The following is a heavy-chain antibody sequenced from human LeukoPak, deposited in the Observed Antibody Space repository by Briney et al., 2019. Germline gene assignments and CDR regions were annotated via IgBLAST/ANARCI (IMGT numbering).Heavy chain of an antibody. V-gene: IGHV3-7*01. CDR1: GFTFSSYG. D-gene: IGHD2-2*01. Sequence: PGGSLRLSCAAPGFTFSSYGMSWVRQAPGKGLEWVANIKQDESEKYYVDSVRGRFTISRDNSKNTLYLQMNSLRAEDTAVYYCAKDLSGFYCSSTSCYPDYWGQGTLVTVSS. CDR3: AKDLSGFYCSSTSCYPDY. J-gene: IGHJ4*02. CDR2: IKQDESEK.